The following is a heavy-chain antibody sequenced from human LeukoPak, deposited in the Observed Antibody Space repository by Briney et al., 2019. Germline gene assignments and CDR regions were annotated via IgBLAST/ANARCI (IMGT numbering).Heavy chain of an antibody. J-gene: IGHJ3*02. D-gene: IGHD3-16*01. Sequence: KTGGSLRLSCAASGFTFSDYYMSWIRQAPGKGLEWVSYISSSGSTIYYADSVKGRFTISRDNCKNTLYLQMNSLRAEDTAVYYCAREPPQAVSLTGHVTDAFDIWGQGTMVTVSS. CDR2: ISSSGSTI. CDR3: AREPPQAVSLTGHVTDAFDI. CDR1: GFTFSDYY. V-gene: IGHV3-11*04.